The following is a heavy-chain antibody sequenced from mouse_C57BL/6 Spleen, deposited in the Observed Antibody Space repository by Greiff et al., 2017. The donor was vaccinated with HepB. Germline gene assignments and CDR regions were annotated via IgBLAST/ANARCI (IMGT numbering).Heavy chain of an antibody. V-gene: IGHV1-59*01. D-gene: IGHD2-3*01. CDR1: GYTFTSYW. J-gene: IGHJ4*01. CDR2: IDPSDSYT. Sequence: QVQLQQPGAELVRPGTSVKLSCKASGYTFTSYWMHWVKQRPGQGLEWIGVIDPSDSYTNYNQKFKGKATLTVDTSSSTAYMQLSSLTSEDSAVYYCARSRDRDGDAMDYWGQGTSVTVSS. CDR3: ARSRDRDGDAMDY.